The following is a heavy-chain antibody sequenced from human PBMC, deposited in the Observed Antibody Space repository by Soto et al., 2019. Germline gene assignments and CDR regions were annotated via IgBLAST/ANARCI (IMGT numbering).Heavy chain of an antibody. J-gene: IGHJ6*02. CDR2: ISSNGGST. D-gene: IGHD6-19*01. V-gene: IGHV3-64D*06. Sequence: GGSLRLSCSASGFTFSSYAMHWVRQAPGKGLEYVSAISSNGGSTYYADSVKGRFTISRDNSKNTLYLQMSSLRAEDTAVYYCVKDQGVAGNTYYYYYGMDVWGQGTTVTGLL. CDR1: GFTFSSYA. CDR3: VKDQGVAGNTYYYYYGMDV.